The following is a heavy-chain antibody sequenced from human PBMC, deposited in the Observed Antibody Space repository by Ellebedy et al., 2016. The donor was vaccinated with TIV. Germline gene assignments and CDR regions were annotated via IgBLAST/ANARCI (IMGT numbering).Heavy chain of an antibody. V-gene: IGHV3-73*01. J-gene: IGHJ6*02. CDR3: TRTYYYYYGMDV. Sequence: GESLKISCAASGFTFSGSAMHWVRQASGKGLEWVGRIRSKANSYATAYAASVKGRFTISRDDSKNTAYLQMNSLKTEDTAVYYCTRTYYYYYGMDVWGQGTTVTVSS. CDR1: GFTFSGSA. CDR2: IRSKANSYAT.